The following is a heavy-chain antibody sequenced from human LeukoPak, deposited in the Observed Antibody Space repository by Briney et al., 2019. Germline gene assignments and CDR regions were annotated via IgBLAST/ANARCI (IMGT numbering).Heavy chain of an antibody. D-gene: IGHD3-10*01. CDR3: AGDLRWFGESNYYYYYMDV. Sequence: GASVKVSCKASGGTFSSYAISWVRQAPGQGLEWMGGIIPIFGTANYAQKFQGRVTITADESTSTAYMELSSLRSEDTAVYYCAGDLRWFGESNYYYYYMDVWGKGTTVTISS. V-gene: IGHV1-69*13. CDR1: GGTFSSYA. CDR2: IIPIFGTA. J-gene: IGHJ6*03.